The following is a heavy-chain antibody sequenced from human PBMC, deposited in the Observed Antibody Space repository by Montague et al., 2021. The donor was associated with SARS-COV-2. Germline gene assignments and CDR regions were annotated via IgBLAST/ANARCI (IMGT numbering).Heavy chain of an antibody. V-gene: IGHV4-59*01. D-gene: IGHD3-16*01. J-gene: IGHJ2*01. CDR3: AREFRIELWQTNWYFGL. CDR1: GGSISGYY. Sequence: SETLSLTCSVSGGSISGYYWSWIRQPPGKGLEWIGNFDHSGDTKYNPSLKSRATISVDTSKNQFALRLHSVTAADTAVYYRAREFRIELWQTNWYFGLWDRGTLVTVSS. CDR2: FDHSGDT.